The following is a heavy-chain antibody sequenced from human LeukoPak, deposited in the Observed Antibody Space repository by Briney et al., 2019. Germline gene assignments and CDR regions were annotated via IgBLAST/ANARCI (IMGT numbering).Heavy chain of an antibody. J-gene: IGHJ6*03. CDR1: GDSISGHF. CDR3: ARVKGYSYGYRGTDYNYYMGA. CDR2: LYYSGNT. D-gene: IGHD5-18*01. Sequence: PSETLSLTCFVSGDSISGHFWSWIRQPPGKGLEWIGFLYYSGNTDYNPSLKSRVTMSIDTSKNQFFLELSSMTAADTAVYFCARVKGYSYGYRGTDYNYYMGAWGKGTTVTVS. V-gene: IGHV4-59*11.